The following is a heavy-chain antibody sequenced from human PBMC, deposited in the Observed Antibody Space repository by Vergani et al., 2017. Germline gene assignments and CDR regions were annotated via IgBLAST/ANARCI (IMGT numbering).Heavy chain of an antibody. CDR1: GGSISSYY. Sequence: QVQLQESGPGLVKPSETLSLTCTVSGGSISSYYWSWIRQPPGKGLEWIGYIYYSGSTYYNPSLKSRVTISVDTSKNQFSLKLSSVTAADTAVYYCASDDYYDSSGSSFDYWGQGTLVTVSS. V-gene: IGHV4-59*12. CDR3: ASDDYYDSSGSSFDY. CDR2: IYYSGST. D-gene: IGHD3-22*01. J-gene: IGHJ4*02.